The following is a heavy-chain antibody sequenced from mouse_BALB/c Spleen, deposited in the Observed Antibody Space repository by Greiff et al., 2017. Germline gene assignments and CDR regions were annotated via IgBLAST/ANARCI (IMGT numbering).Heavy chain of an antibody. CDR1: GFSLTGYG. CDR3: ARATLLRNYAMDY. CDR2: IWGDGST. D-gene: IGHD1-2*01. J-gene: IGHJ4*01. V-gene: IGHV2-6-7*01. Sequence: QVQLKESGPGLVAPSQSLSITCTVSGFSLTGYGVNWVRQPPGKGLEWLGMIWGDGSTDYNSALKSRLSISKDNSKSQVFLKMNSLQTDDTARYYCARATLLRNYAMDYWGQGTSVTVSS.